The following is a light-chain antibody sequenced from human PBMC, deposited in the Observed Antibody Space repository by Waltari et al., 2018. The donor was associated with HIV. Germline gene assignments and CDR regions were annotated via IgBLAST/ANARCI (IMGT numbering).Light chain of an antibody. CDR1: QGIGND. CDR3: QNYNSAPFT. Sequence: DIQMTQSPSSLSASVGDRVTIACRASQGIGNDLAWYQQEAGKVPKILISAASTLQSGVPSRFSGSGSGTDFTLTISSLQPEDVATYYCQNYNSAPFTFGPGTKVDIK. V-gene: IGKV1-27*01. J-gene: IGKJ3*01. CDR2: AAS.